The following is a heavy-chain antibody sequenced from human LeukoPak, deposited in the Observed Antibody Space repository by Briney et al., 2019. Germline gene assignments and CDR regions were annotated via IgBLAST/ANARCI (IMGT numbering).Heavy chain of an antibody. D-gene: IGHD6-13*01. CDR3: ARDQGGGIAAGYGMDV. V-gene: IGHV3-74*01. J-gene: IGHJ6*02. CDR2: INSDGSST. CDR1: GFTFSSYW. Sequence: PGGSLRLSCAASGFTFSSYWMHWVRQAPGKGLVWVSRINSDGSSTSYADSVKGRFTISRDNAKNTLYLQMNSLRAEDTAVYYCARDQGGGIAAGYGMDVWGQGTTVTVSS.